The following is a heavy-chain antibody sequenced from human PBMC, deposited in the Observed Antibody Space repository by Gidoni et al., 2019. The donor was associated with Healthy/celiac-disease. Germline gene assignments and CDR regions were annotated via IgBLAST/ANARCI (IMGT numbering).Heavy chain of an antibody. J-gene: IGHJ6*02. CDR2: ISYDGSNK. CDR3: AKEKGGYSLYYYGMDV. V-gene: IGHV3-30*18. Sequence: QVQLVESGGGVVQPGRSLRRSCAASGVTFSRYGMHWVRQAPGKGLEWGAVISYDGSNKYYAASVMGRFTISRDNSKNTLYLQMNSLRAEDTAVYYCAKEKGGYSLYYYGMDVWGQGPTVTVSS. D-gene: IGHD5-18*01. CDR1: GVTFSRYG.